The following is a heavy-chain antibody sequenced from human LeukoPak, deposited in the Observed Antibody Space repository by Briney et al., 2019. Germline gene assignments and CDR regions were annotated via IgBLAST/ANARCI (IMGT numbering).Heavy chain of an antibody. CDR2: INHSGST. Sequence: PTETLSLTCAVYGGSFSGYYWSWIRQPPGKGLEWIGEINHSGSTNYNPSLKSRVTISVDTSKNQFSLKLSSVTAADTAVYYCARAPGAFGYFQHWGQGTLVTVSS. V-gene: IGHV4-34*01. CDR1: GGSFSGYY. J-gene: IGHJ1*01. D-gene: IGHD3-3*02. CDR3: ARAPGAFGYFQH.